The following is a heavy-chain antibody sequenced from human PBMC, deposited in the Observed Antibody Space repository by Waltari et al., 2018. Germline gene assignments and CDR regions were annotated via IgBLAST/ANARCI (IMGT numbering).Heavy chain of an antibody. V-gene: IGHV1-69*15. CDR1: GGTFSSYA. CDR3: ARATGTTSPYYYYYMDV. D-gene: IGHD1-1*01. Sequence: QVQLVQSGAEVKKPGSSVKVSCKASGGTFSSYAISWVRQAPGQGLEWMGRIIPIFGTANYAQKFQGRVTITADESKSIAYMELSSLRSEDTAVYYCARATGTTSPYYYYYMDVWGKGTTVTVSS. CDR2: IIPIFGTA. J-gene: IGHJ6*03.